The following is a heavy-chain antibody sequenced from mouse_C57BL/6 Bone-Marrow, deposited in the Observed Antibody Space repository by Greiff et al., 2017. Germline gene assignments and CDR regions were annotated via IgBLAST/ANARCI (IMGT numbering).Heavy chain of an antibody. CDR3: ARDLGRGYFDY. D-gene: IGHD4-1*01. CDR1: GFTFSDFY. V-gene: IGHV7-1*01. J-gene: IGHJ2*01. Sequence: EVKLMESGGGLVQSGRSLRLSCATSGFTFSDFYMEWVRQAPGKGLGWIAASRNKANDYTTEYSASVKGRFIVSRDTSQSILYLQMNALRAEDTAIYYCARDLGRGYFDYWGQGTTLTVSS. CDR2: SRNKANDYTT.